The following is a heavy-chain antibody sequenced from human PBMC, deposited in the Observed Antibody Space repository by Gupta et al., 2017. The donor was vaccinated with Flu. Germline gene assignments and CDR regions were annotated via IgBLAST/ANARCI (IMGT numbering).Heavy chain of an antibody. Sequence: EVQLVEAGGAFVQPGGSLRLSCAASGFTFDESAMHWVRQAPGKGLEWVSGGSWNSETIDYADSVMGRFTISRDNAKNSLYLQMNSLRAEDTALYYCVKDIFGDLVALMHWGQGTLVTVSS. CDR1: GFTFDESA. CDR3: VKDIFGDLVALMH. J-gene: IGHJ4*02. CDR2: GSWNSETI. V-gene: IGHV3-9*01. D-gene: IGHD5-12*01.